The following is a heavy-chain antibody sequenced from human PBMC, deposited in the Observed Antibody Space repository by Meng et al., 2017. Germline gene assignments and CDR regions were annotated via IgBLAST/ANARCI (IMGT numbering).Heavy chain of an antibody. CDR1: GFTFSSYS. CDR2: ISSSSSYI. D-gene: IGHD3-16*02. V-gene: IGHV3-21*01. J-gene: IGHJ6*02. Sequence: GGSLRLSCAASGFTFSSYSMNWVRQAPWKGLEWVSSISSSSSYIYYADSVKGRFTISRDNAKNSLYLQMNSLRAEDTAVYYCARVIEGGVIVSYYYYGMDVWGQGTTVTVSS. CDR3: ARVIEGGVIVSYYYYGMDV.